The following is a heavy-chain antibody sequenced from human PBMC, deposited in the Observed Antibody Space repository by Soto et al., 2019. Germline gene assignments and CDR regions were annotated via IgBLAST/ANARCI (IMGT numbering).Heavy chain of an antibody. CDR2: ISWNSGSI. Sequence: PGGSLRLSCAASGFTFDDYAMHWVRQAPGKGLEWVSGISWNSGSIGYADSVKGRFTISRDNAKNSLYLQMNSLRAEDTALYYCAKDRGSSYFSVADYWGQGTLVTVSS. CDR3: AKDRGSSYFSVADY. D-gene: IGHD6-6*01. CDR1: GFTFDDYA. V-gene: IGHV3-9*01. J-gene: IGHJ4*02.